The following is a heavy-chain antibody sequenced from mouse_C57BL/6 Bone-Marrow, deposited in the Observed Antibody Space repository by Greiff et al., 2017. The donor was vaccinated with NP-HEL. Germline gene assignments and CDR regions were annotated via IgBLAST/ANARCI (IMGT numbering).Heavy chain of an antibody. V-gene: IGHV1-80*01. Sequence: QVQLQQSGAELVKPGASVKISCKASGYAFSSYWMNWVKQRPGKGLEWIGQIYPGDGDTNYNGKFKGKATLTADKSSSTAYMQLGSLTSEDSAVYFCARSLLQDAMDYWGQGTSVTVSS. CDR3: ARSLLQDAMDY. J-gene: IGHJ4*01. D-gene: IGHD2-14*01. CDR1: GYAFSSYW. CDR2: IYPGDGDT.